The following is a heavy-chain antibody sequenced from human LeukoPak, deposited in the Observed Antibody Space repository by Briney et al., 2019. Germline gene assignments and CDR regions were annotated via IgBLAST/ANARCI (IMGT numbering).Heavy chain of an antibody. CDR3: ATVAVIRGVTYFDY. J-gene: IGHJ4*02. V-gene: IGHV4-59*01. CDR2: LFYSGST. D-gene: IGHD3-10*01. CDR1: GGSISSYY. Sequence: SETLSLTCTVSGGSISSYYWSWIRQPPGKGLEWIAYLFYSGSTDYNPSLESRATISVDTSKNQFSLKLRSVTAADTAVYYCATVAVIRGVTYFDYWGQGTLVTVSS.